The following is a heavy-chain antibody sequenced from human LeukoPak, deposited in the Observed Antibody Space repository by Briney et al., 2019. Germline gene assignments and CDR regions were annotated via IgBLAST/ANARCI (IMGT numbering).Heavy chain of an antibody. CDR3: AKDLELIAVAGTYGGEGY. CDR2: IRYDGSNK. Sequence: PGGSLRLSCAASGFTFSSYGMHWVRQAPGKGLEWVAFIRYDGSNKYYADSVKGRFTISRDNSKNTLYLQMNSLRAEDTAVYYCAKDLELIAVAGTYGGEGYWGQGTLVTVSS. CDR1: GFTFSSYG. D-gene: IGHD6-19*01. J-gene: IGHJ4*02. V-gene: IGHV3-30*02.